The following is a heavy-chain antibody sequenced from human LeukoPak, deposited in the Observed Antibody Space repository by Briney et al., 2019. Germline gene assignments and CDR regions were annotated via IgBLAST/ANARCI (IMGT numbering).Heavy chain of an antibody. CDR2: INWKSGSI. V-gene: IGHV3-9*01. Sequence: GGSLRLSCAVSGFKFAESAMHWVWEGPGRGLEWVSSINWKSGSIGYGHSLNGRFTNPIHKPNHSLSLPMNSLRVDHTAVYYCPKDSRSGWYGGNFQQWGQGPLVTVSS. D-gene: IGHD6-19*01. J-gene: IGHJ1*01. CDR3: PKDSRSGWYGGNFQQ. CDR1: GFKFAESA.